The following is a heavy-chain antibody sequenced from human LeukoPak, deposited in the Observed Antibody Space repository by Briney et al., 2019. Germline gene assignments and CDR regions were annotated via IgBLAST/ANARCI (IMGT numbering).Heavy chain of an antibody. D-gene: IGHD1-26*01. Sequence: SETLSLTCAVYGGTFSGYYWSWIRQPPGKRLEWVGESNDSGGTNYNPSLKSRVTISADKSKNQVSLKLTSVTAADTAVYYCARLSVIVGAALEYYYYYMDVWGQGTTVTVSS. CDR2: SNDSGGT. J-gene: IGHJ6*03. V-gene: IGHV4-34*01. CDR3: ARLSVIVGAALEYYYYYMDV. CDR1: GGTFSGYY.